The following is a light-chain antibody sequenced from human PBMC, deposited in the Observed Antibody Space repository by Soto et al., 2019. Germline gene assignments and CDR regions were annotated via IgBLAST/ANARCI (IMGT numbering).Light chain of an antibody. CDR3: QQYNSYRA. CDR2: DAS. Sequence: DIQITQSPSTLSASVLDRVTITCRASQSISSWLAWYQQKPGKAPKLLIYDASSLESGVPSRFSGSGSGTEFTPTISSLQPDDFATYYCQQYNSYRAFGQGTKVDIK. J-gene: IGKJ1*01. V-gene: IGKV1-5*01. CDR1: QSISSW.